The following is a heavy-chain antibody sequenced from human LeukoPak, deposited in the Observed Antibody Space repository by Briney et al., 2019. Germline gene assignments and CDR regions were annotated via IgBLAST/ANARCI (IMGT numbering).Heavy chain of an antibody. CDR2: MNPNRGDT. CDR1: GYTFTSYD. CDR3: AGTSGWFDP. J-gene: IGHJ5*02. D-gene: IGHD2-2*01. Sequence: ASVKVSCKASGYTFTSYDIHWVRQATGQGLEWMGRMNPNRGDTDYAQKFQGRVTMTRDTSISTAYMELSSLRSEDTAVYYCAGTSGWFDPWGQGTLVTVSS. V-gene: IGHV1-8*01.